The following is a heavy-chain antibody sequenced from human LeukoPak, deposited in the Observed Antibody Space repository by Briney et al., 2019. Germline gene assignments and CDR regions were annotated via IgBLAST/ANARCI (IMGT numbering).Heavy chain of an antibody. CDR2: ISYDGSNK. CDR3: AKDRVVVVVAATPVGWFDP. CDR1: GFTFSSYA. D-gene: IGHD2-15*01. V-gene: IGHV3-30*01. J-gene: IGHJ5*02. Sequence: GGSLRLSCAASGFTFSSYAMHWVRQAPGKGLEWVAVISYDGSNKYYADSVKGRFTISRDNSKNTLYLQMNSLRAEDTAVYYCAKDRVVVVVAATPVGWFDPWGQGTLVTVSS.